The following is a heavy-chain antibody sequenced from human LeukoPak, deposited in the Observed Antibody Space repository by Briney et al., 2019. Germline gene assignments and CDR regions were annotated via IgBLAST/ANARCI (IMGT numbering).Heavy chain of an antibody. CDR2: ISGSGGST. Sequence: GGSLRLSCAASGFTFSSYAMSWVRQAPGKGLEWASAISGSGGSTYYADSVKGRCTIPRDNSKNTLYLQMNSLRAEDTAVYYCAKPSIVGAPYYFDYWGQGTLVTVSS. CDR3: AKPSIVGAPYYFDY. J-gene: IGHJ4*02. CDR1: GFTFSSYA. D-gene: IGHD1-26*01. V-gene: IGHV3-23*01.